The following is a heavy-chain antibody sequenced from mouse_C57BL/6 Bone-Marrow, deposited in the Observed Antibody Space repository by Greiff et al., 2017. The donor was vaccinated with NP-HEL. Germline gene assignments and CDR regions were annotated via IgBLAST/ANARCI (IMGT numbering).Heavy chain of an antibody. D-gene: IGHD3-2*02. CDR2: INPSNGGT. J-gene: IGHJ2*01. Sequence: QVQLQQSGTELVKPGASVKLSCKASGYTFTSYWMHWVKQRPGQGLEWIGNINPSNGGTNYNEKFKSKATLTVDKSSSTAYMQLSSLTSEDSAVYYCARSRETAQATAFDYWGQGTTLTVSS. CDR1: GYTFTSYW. V-gene: IGHV1-53*01. CDR3: ARSRETAQATAFDY.